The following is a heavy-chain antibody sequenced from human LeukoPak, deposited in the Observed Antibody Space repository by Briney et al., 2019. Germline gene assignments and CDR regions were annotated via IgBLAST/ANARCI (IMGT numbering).Heavy chain of an antibody. CDR3: ARARFETTVTTLVRKKDYYYYNMDV. Sequence: GGSLRLSCTASGFTFSSYAMSWVRQAPGKGLEWVSGISDSGEITFYADSVKGRFTISRDNAKNSLYLQMNSLRAEDTAVYYCARARFETTVTTLVRKKDYYYYNMDVWGKGTTVTVSS. CDR2: ISDSGEIT. J-gene: IGHJ6*03. D-gene: IGHD4-17*01. CDR1: GFTFSSYA. V-gene: IGHV3-23*01.